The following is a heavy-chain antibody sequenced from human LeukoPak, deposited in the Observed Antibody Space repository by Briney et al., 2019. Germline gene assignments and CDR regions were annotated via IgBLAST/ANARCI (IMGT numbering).Heavy chain of an antibody. V-gene: IGHV3-30*04. CDR3: ARVTPSRLEWSTFYYYYYMDV. J-gene: IGHJ6*03. CDR1: GFTFSSYA. Sequence: PGGSLRLSCAASGFTFSSYAMHWVRQAPGKGLEWVAVISYDGSNKYYADSVKGRFTISRDNSKNTLYLQMNSLRAEDTAVYYCARVTPSRLEWSTFYYYYYMDVWGKGTTVTVSS. D-gene: IGHD3-3*01. CDR2: ISYDGSNK.